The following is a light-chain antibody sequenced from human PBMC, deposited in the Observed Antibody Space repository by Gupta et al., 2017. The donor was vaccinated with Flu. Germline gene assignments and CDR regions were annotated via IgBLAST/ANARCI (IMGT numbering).Light chain of an antibody. V-gene: IGLV2-14*01. Sequence: GTSSDVSGYNYVSWYQQHPGKAPKLMIYEVSNRPSGVSNRFSGSKSGNTASLTISGLQAEDEADYYCSSYTSSSTLVFGTGTKVTVL. CDR2: EVS. J-gene: IGLJ1*01. CDR3: SSYTSSSTLV. CDR1: SSDVSGYNY.